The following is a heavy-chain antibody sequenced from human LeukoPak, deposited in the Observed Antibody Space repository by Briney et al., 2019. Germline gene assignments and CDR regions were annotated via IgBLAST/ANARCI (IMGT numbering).Heavy chain of an antibody. D-gene: IGHD3-10*01. CDR2: ISGSGGST. CDR1: GFTFSSYA. CDR3: AKEELLWFGELSAGNDY. V-gene: IGHV3-23*01. J-gene: IGHJ4*02. Sequence: SGGSLRLSCAASGFTFSSYAMSWVRQAPGKGLEWVSAISGSGGSTYYADSVKGRFTISRDNSKDTLYLQMNSLRAEDTAVYYCAKEELLWFGELSAGNDYWGQGTLVTVSS.